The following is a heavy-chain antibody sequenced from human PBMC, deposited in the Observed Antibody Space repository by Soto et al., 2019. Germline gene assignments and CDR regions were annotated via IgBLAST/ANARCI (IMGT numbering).Heavy chain of an antibody. CDR3: VRMGFSGGGYLSYYYYGMDI. J-gene: IGHJ6*02. D-gene: IGHD5-12*01. Sequence: SVKVSCKASGGTFSSYAISWVRQAPGQGLEWMGGIIPIFGTANYAQKFQGRVTITADESTSTAYMELSSLRSEDTAVYYCVRMGFSGGGYLSYYYYGMDIWGQGTTVTVSS. CDR2: IIPIFGTA. CDR1: GGTFSSYA. V-gene: IGHV1-69*13.